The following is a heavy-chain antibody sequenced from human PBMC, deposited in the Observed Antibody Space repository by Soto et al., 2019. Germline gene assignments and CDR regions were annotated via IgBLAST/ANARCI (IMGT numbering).Heavy chain of an antibody. J-gene: IGHJ6*02. CDR1: GGSFSGYY. D-gene: IGHD3-9*01. CDR2: INHSGST. CDR3: ARAIFNPYYYYYYGTDV. V-gene: IGHV4-34*01. Sequence: PSETLSLTCAVYGGSFSGYYWSWIRQPPGKGLEWIGEINHSGSTNYNPSLKSRVTISVDTSKNQFSLKLSSVTAADTAVYYCARAIFNPYYYYYYGTDVWGQGTTVTVSS.